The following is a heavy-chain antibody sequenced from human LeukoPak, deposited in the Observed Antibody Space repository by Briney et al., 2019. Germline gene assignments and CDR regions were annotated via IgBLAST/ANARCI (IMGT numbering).Heavy chain of an antibody. J-gene: IGHJ6*03. Sequence: SETLSLTCAVSGGSFSGYYWSWIRQPPGKGLEWIGEINHSGSTNYNPSLKSRVTISVDTSKNQFSLKLSSVTAADTAVYYCARGHISRRYYYYMDVWGKGTTVTVSS. V-gene: IGHV4-34*01. CDR1: GGSFSGYY. D-gene: IGHD3-3*02. CDR2: INHSGST. CDR3: ARGHISRRYYYYMDV.